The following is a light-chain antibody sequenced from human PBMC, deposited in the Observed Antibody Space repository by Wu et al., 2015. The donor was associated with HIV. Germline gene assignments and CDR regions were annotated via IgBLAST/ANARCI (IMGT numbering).Light chain of an antibody. Sequence: LLIYGTSTGGPAGIPDRFSGSGSGTDFTLTISRVEPEDFAVYYCQQYDSSALTFGGGTKVEI. CDR3: QQYDSSALT. V-gene: IGKV3-20*01. CDR2: GTS. J-gene: IGKJ4*01.